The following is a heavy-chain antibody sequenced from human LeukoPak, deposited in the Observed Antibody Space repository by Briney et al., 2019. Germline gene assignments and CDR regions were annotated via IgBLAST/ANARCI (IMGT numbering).Heavy chain of an antibody. Sequence: GASVKVSCTASGYTFTNYGISRVRQAPGQGLEWMGWISTYNDNTNYAQRLQGRVTMTTETSTSIAYMELRSLRSDDTAVYYCARALGPGHAFDIWGQGTMVSVSS. CDR1: GYTFTNYG. CDR2: ISTYNDNT. V-gene: IGHV1-18*01. CDR3: ARALGPGHAFDI. D-gene: IGHD1-14*01. J-gene: IGHJ3*02.